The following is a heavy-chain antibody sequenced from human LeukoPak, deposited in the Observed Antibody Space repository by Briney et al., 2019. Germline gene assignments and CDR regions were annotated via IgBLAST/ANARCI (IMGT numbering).Heavy chain of an antibody. CDR3: ARGYSNYYDSSGYLLPDY. V-gene: IGHV4-31*03. Sequence: PSETLSLTCTVSGGSISSGGYYWSWIRQHPGTGLEWIGYIYYSGSTYYNPSLKSRVTISVDTSKNQFSLKLSSVTAADTAVYYCARGYSNYYDSSGYLLPDYWGQGTLVTVSS. CDR2: IYYSGST. D-gene: IGHD3-22*01. CDR1: GGSISSGGYY. J-gene: IGHJ4*02.